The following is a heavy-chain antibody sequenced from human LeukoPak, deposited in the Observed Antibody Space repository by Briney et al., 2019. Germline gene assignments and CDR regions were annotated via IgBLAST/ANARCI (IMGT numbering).Heavy chain of an antibody. CDR3: ARHKYGSGSYDFDY. V-gene: IGHV3-48*03. Sequence: GGSLRLSCAASGFTFSSYEMNWVRQAPGKGLEWVSYISSSGSTIYYADSVKGRFTISRDNAKNSLYLQMNSLRAEDTAVYYCARHKYGSGSYDFDYWGQGTLVTVSS. D-gene: IGHD3-10*01. J-gene: IGHJ4*02. CDR1: GFTFSSYE. CDR2: ISSSGSTI.